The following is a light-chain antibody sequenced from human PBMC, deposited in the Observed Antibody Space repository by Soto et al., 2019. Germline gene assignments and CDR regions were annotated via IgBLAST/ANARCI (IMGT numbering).Light chain of an antibody. J-gene: IGLJ2*01. CDR1: SSNIGSNT. CDR2: SNN. Sequence: QPVLTQPPSASGTPGQRVTISCSGSSSNIGSNTVNWYQQLPGTAPKLLIYSNNQRPSGVPDRFSGSKSGTSASLAISGLQSEDDADYYCAAWDDSLNGLVFGGGTKLTVL. V-gene: IGLV1-44*01. CDR3: AAWDDSLNGLV.